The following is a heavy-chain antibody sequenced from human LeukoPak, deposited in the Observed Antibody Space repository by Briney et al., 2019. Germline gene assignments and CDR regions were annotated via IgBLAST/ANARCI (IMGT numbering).Heavy chain of an antibody. CDR3: ARDPTYCGGDCYPAGFDY. Sequence: ASVKVSCKASGGTFSSYAISWVRQAPGQGLEWMGRIIPILGIANYAQKFQGRVTVTADKSTSTAYMELSSLRSEDTAVYYCARDPTYCGGDCYPAGFDYWGQGTLVTVSS. J-gene: IGHJ4*02. CDR2: IIPILGIA. V-gene: IGHV1-69*04. D-gene: IGHD2-21*02. CDR1: GGTFSSYA.